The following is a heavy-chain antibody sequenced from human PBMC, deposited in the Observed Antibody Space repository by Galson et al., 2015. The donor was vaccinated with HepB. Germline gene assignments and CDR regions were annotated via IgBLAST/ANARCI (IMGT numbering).Heavy chain of an antibody. Sequence: SLRLSCAASGFTVSSNYMSWVRQAPGKGLEWVSAIYSGGSTYYADSVKGRFTISRDNSKNTLYLQMNSLRAEDTAVYYCARVVPAAWDAFDIWGQGTMVTVSS. J-gene: IGHJ3*02. V-gene: IGHV3-53*01. CDR2: IYSGGST. CDR3: ARVVPAAWDAFDI. D-gene: IGHD2-2*01. CDR1: GFTVSSNY.